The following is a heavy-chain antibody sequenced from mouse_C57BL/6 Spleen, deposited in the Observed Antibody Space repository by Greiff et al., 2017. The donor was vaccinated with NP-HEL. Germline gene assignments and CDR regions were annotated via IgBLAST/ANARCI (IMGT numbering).Heavy chain of an antibody. CDR2: INPNNGGT. J-gene: IGHJ2*01. D-gene: IGHD2-4*01. CDR3: ARDYDYVLFDY. V-gene: IGHV1-26*01. Sequence: EVQLQQSGPELVKPGASVKISCKASGYTFTDYYMNWVKQSHGKSLEWIGDINPNNGGTSYNQKFKGKATLTVDKSSSTAYMELRSLTSEDSAVYYCARDYDYVLFDYWGQGTTLTVSS. CDR1: GYTFTDYY.